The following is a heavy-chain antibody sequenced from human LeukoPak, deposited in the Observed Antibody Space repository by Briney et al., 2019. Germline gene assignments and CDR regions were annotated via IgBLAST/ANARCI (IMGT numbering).Heavy chain of an antibody. CDR1: GGSISSYY. Sequence: PSETLSLTCTVSGGSISSYYWSWIRQPPGKRLEWIGYIYYIGSTNYNPSLKSRVTVSVDTSKNYFSLKLSSVTAAGTAVYYCARGRDGYNLDYWGQGTLVTVSS. CDR2: IYYIGST. J-gene: IGHJ4*02. D-gene: IGHD5-24*01. V-gene: IGHV4-59*01. CDR3: ARGRDGYNLDY.